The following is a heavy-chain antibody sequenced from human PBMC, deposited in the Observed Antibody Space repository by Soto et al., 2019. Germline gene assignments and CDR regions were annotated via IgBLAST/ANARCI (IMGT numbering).Heavy chain of an antibody. Sequence: GFLRLSCAASGFTFSSYGMNWVRQAPGKGLEWVSYISSGSATIYYADSVKGRFTISRDNAKNSLYLQVDSLRDEDTAVFYCARDSASYSSSSGSYWYFDLWGRGTLVTVS. CDR1: GFTFSSYG. V-gene: IGHV3-48*02. D-gene: IGHD6-6*01. CDR2: ISSGSATI. CDR3: ARDSASYSSSSGSYWYFDL. J-gene: IGHJ2*01.